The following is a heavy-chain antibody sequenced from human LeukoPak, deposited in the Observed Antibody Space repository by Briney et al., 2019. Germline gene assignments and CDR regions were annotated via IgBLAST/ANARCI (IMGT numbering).Heavy chain of an antibody. CDR2: ISGSGGTT. CDR1: GFTFSSYA. V-gene: IGHV3-23*01. Sequence: PGGSLRLSCAASGFTFSSYAMSWVRQAPGKGLEWVSSISGSGGTTYYAGSVKGRFTISRGNSKNTLYLEMNSVRAEDTAVYYCAKNTYYDFWSGYPSVFFDYWGQGTLVTVSS. CDR3: AKNTYYDFWSGYPSVFFDY. J-gene: IGHJ4*02. D-gene: IGHD3-3*01.